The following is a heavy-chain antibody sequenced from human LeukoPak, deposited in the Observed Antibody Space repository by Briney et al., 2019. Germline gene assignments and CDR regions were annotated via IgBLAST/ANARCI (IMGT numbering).Heavy chain of an antibody. Sequence: SETLSLTCTVSGYSISSGYYWSWIRQPPGKGLEWIGEINHSGSTNYNPSLKSRVTISVDTSKNQFSLKLSSVTAADTAVYYRARGLGDSSGYHSPPWGQGTLVTVSS. J-gene: IGHJ5*02. CDR3: ARGLGDSSGYHSPP. D-gene: IGHD3-22*01. V-gene: IGHV4-38-2*02. CDR2: INHSGST. CDR1: GYSISSGYY.